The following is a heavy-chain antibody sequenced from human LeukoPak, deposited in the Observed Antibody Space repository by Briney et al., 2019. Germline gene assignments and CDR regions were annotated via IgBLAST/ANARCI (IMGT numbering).Heavy chain of an antibody. CDR2: INVNT. J-gene: IGHJ5*02. CDR1: VNSFTTYG. CDR3: ARAPRCNTESCNSWFDP. Sequence: ASVTVSCMASVNSFTTYGITWVRQAPGQGLEGMGWINVNTKYAQKFQGRVTMTTDTSTRTAYMELRSLRSDDTAVYHCARAPRCNTESCNSWFDPWGQGTLVTVSS. D-gene: IGHD2/OR15-2a*01. V-gene: IGHV1-18*01.